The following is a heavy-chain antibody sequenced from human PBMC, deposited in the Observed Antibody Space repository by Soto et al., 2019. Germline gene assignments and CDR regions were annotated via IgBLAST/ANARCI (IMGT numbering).Heavy chain of an antibody. D-gene: IGHD2-2*02. CDR1: GGSISSYY. Sequence: QVQLQESGPGLVKPSETLSLTCTVSGGSISSYYWSWIRQPPGKGLEWIGYIYYSGSTNYNPSLKSRVTISVDTSKNQFSLKLSSVTAADTAVYYCAREGPYCSSTSCYTGNYYYYGMDVWGQGTTVTVSS. J-gene: IGHJ6*02. V-gene: IGHV4-59*01. CDR3: AREGPYCSSTSCYTGNYYYYGMDV. CDR2: IYYSGST.